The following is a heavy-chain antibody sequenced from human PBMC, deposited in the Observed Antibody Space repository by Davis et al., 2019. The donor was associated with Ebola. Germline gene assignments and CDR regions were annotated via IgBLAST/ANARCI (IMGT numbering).Heavy chain of an antibody. CDR2: INSDGSST. Sequence: GESLKISCAASGFTFRSSWMHWVRQAPGKGLVWVSRINSDGSSTSYADSVKGRFTISRDNAKNTLYLQMNSLRAEDTAVYYCARGGRTTVTTGYYGMDVWGQGTTVTVSS. V-gene: IGHV3-74*01. CDR1: GFTFRSSW. J-gene: IGHJ6*02. CDR3: ARGGRTTVTTGYYGMDV. D-gene: IGHD4-11*01.